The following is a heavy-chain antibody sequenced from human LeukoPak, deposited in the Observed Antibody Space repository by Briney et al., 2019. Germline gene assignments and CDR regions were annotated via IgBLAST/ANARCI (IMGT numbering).Heavy chain of an antibody. CDR2: IRYDGSNK. J-gene: IGHJ4*02. D-gene: IGHD3-10*01. Sequence: GGSLRLSCAASGFTFSSYGMHWVRQAPGKGLEWVAFIRYDGSNKYYADSVKGRFTISRDNSKNTLYLQMNSLRAEDTAVYYCAKGGSGSYFVRFDYWGQGTLVTVSS. V-gene: IGHV3-30*02. CDR3: AKGGSGSYFVRFDY. CDR1: GFTFSSYG.